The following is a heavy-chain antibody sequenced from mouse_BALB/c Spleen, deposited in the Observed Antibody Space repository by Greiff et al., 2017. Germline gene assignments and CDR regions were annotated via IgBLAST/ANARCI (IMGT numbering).Heavy chain of an antibody. CDR3: ARATMITTDPAWFAY. CDR1: GYSITSGYA. J-gene: IGHJ3*01. Sequence: EVMLVESGPGLVKPSQSLSLTCTVTGYSITSGYAWNWIRQFPGNKLEWMGYISYSGSTSYNPSLKSRISITRDTSKNQFFLQLNSVTTEDTATYYCARATMITTDPAWFAYWGQGTLVTVSA. CDR2: ISYSGST. D-gene: IGHD2-4*01. V-gene: IGHV3-2*02.